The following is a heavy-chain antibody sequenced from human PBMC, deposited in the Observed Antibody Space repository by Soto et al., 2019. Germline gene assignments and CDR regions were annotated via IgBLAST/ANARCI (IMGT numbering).Heavy chain of an antibody. CDR2: TYYRSKWYN. D-gene: IGHD2-2*01. CDR3: ARDHIVVVPAATYYYYYMDV. J-gene: IGHJ6*03. Sequence: TISLTCAISGDSVSSNSAAWNWIRQSPSRGLEWLGRTYYRSKWYNDYAVSVKSRITINPDTSKNQFSLQLNSVTPEDTAVYYCARDHIVVVPAATYYYYYMDVWGKGTTVTVS. V-gene: IGHV6-1*01. CDR1: GDSVSSNSAA.